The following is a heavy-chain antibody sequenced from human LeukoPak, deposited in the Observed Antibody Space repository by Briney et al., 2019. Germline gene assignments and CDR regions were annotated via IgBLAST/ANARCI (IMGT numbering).Heavy chain of an antibody. J-gene: IGHJ4*02. Sequence: PGRSLRLSCAASGFTFSSYAMHWVRQAPGKGLEGVAVISYDGSNKYYADSVKGRFTISRDNSKNTLYLQMNSLRAEDTAVYYCARDWFGLLAAAVTIFDYWGQGTLVTVSS. CDR3: ARDWFGLLAAAVTIFDY. CDR2: ISYDGSNK. D-gene: IGHD6-13*01. CDR1: GFTFSSYA. V-gene: IGHV3-30*04.